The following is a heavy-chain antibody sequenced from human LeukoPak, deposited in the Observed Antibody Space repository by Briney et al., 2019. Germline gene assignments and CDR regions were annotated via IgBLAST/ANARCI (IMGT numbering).Heavy chain of an antibody. CDR3: ARLLAGCPGGRCRAHFDY. J-gene: IGHJ4*02. D-gene: IGHD2-15*01. V-gene: IGHV4-59*01. CDR1: GDSINSNY. Sequence: PSETLSLTCSVSGDSINSNYWSWMRQPPGKGLEWIGYIYYGGSTNYNPSLKSRVSMSVDTSKNQFSLNLSSVTAADTGVYHCARLLAGCPGGRCRAHFDYWGQGTLVTVSS. CDR2: IYYGGST.